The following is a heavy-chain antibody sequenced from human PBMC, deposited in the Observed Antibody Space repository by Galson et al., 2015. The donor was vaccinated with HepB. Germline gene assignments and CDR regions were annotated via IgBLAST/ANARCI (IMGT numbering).Heavy chain of an antibody. D-gene: IGHD2-15*01. V-gene: IGHV3-73*01. CDR3: TRSDCSGGSCWFDP. CDR1: GFTFSGSA. J-gene: IGHJ5*02. Sequence: LRLSCAASGFTFSGSAMHWVRQASGKGLEWVGRIRSKANSYATAYAASVKGRFTISRDDSKNTAYLQMNSLKTEDTAVYYCTRSDCSGGSCWFDPWGQGTLVTVSS. CDR2: IRSKANSYAT.